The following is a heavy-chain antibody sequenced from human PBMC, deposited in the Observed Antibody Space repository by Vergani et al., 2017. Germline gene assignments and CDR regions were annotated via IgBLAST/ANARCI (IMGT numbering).Heavy chain of an antibody. D-gene: IGHD3-3*01. Sequence: QVQLVESGGGVVQPGRSLRLSCAASGFTFSSYGMHWVRQAPGKGLEWVAVISYDGSNKYYADSVKGRFTISRDNSKNTLYLQMNSLRAEDTAVYYCAKSGGPHDFWSSYYYYYMDVWGKGTTVTVSS. CDR2: ISYDGSNK. J-gene: IGHJ6*03. CDR3: AKSGGPHDFWSSYYYYYMDV. V-gene: IGHV3-30*18. CDR1: GFTFSSYG.